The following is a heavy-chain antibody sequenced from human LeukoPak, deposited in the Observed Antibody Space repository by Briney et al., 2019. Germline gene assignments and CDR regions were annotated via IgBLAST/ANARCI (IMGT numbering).Heavy chain of an antibody. Sequence: TSETLSLTCTVSGDSINGYSINSYYWNWIRQPPGKGLEWIGYIYYSGSTNYNPSLKSRVTISVDSSKNQFSLKLSSVTAADTAVYYCARGPRWELIGFDYWGKGTTVTVSS. CDR2: IYYSGST. CDR3: ARGPRWELIGFDY. V-gene: IGHV4-59*08. J-gene: IGHJ4*03. D-gene: IGHD1-26*01. CDR1: GDSINGYSINSYY.